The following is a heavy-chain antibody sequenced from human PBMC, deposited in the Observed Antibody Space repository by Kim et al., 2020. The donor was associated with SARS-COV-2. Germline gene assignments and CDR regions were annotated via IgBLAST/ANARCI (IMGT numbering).Heavy chain of an antibody. Sequence: SLRLSCAASGFIFSHYGINWVRRAPGKGLEWLAFISFNGMNKYYAESLNGRFAVSRDDSQSTVYLELNTLRDEDTAVYYCARGNYYDILTGVFDPWGQGTPVIVSS. CDR1: GFIFSHYG. V-gene: IGHV3-30*03. D-gene: IGHD3-9*01. J-gene: IGHJ5*02. CDR3: ARGNYYDILTGVFDP. CDR2: ISFNGMNK.